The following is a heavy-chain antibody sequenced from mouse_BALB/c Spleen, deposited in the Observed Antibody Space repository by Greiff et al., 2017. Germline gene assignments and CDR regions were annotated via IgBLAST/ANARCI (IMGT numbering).Heavy chain of an antibody. Sequence: VKLMESGAELVRPGTSVKISCKASGYTFTNYWLGWVKQRPGHGLEWIGDIYPGGGYTNYNEKFKGKATLTADTSSSTAYMQLSSLTSEDSAVYFCARDYGNYAWFAYWGQGTLVTVSA. CDR2: IYPGGGYT. CDR1: GYTFTNYW. J-gene: IGHJ3*01. CDR3: ARDYGNYAWFAY. D-gene: IGHD2-1*01. V-gene: IGHV1-63*02.